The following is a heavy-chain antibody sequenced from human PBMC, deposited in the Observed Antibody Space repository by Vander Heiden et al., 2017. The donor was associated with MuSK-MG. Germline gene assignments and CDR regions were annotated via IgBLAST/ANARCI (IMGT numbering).Heavy chain of an antibody. CDR3: ARCIAAFDP. Sequence: QVQLQESGPGLVKPSQTLSLTCTVTGGAIRSGGYERRWIRQYPGRGLGWIGYIDYSGGTYYNPSLKSLVTISVATSKIQFSLKLSSVTAADTAMYYGARCIAAFDPWSQGTLVTLSS. J-gene: IGHJ5*02. CDR1: GGAIRSGGYE. V-gene: IGHV4-31*01. D-gene: IGHD6-13*01. CDR2: IDYSGGT.